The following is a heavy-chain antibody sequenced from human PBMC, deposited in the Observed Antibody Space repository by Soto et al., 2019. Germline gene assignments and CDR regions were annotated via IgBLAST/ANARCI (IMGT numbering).Heavy chain of an antibody. D-gene: IGHD3-16*01. CDR3: ARVFRGRDGYNHGAFHX. CDR2: IYSGGST. V-gene: IGHV3-53*01. Sequence: GGSLRLSCAASGFTVSSNYMSWVRQAPGQGLEWVSIIYSGGSTYYAGSVKGRFTISRDNSKNTLYLQMNSLRAEDTAVYYCARVFRGRDGYNHGAFHXWGQGTMFTVS. J-gene: IGHJ3*02. CDR1: GFTVSSNY.